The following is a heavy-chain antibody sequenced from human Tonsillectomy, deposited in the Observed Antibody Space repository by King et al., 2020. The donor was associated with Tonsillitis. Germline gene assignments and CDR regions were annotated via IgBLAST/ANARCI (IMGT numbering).Heavy chain of an antibody. Sequence: VQLVESGAEVKKPGASVKVSCKASGYTFTSYDINWVRQATGQGLEWMGWMNPNSGNTGYAQKFQGRVTMTRNTSITTAYMELNSLRSEDTAVYYCARDIRCLESTRARAFDYWGQGTLVTVSS. D-gene: IGHD3-3*01. J-gene: IGHJ4*02. CDR1: GYTFTSYD. CDR3: ARDIRCLESTRARAFDY. V-gene: IGHV1-8*01. CDR2: MNPNSGNT.